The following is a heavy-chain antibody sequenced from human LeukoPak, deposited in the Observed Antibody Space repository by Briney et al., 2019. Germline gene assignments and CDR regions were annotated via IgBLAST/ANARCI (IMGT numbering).Heavy chain of an antibody. V-gene: IGHV3-48*04. CDR1: GFTFSSYS. J-gene: IGHJ3*02. CDR3: ARDPPEWEHAFDI. CDR2: ISSSSSTI. D-gene: IGHD1-26*01. Sequence: GGSLRLSCAASGFTFSSYSMNWVRQAPGKGLEWVSYISSSSSTIYYADSVKGRFTISRDNAKNSLYLQMNSLRAEDTAVYYCARDPPEWEHAFDIWGQGTMVTVSS.